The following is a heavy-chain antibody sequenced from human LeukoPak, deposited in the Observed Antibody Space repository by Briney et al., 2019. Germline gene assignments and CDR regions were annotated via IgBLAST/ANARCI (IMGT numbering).Heavy chain of an antibody. CDR3: ARLNFWSGYTYYFDY. V-gene: IGHV4-34*01. Sequence: SETLSLTCAVYGGSFSGYYWSWIRQPPGKGLEWIGEINHSGSTNYNPSLKSRVTISVDTSKNQFSLKLSSVTAADTAVYYCARLNFWSGYTYYFDYLGQGTLVTVSS. CDR2: INHSGST. CDR1: GGSFSGYY. D-gene: IGHD3-3*01. J-gene: IGHJ4*02.